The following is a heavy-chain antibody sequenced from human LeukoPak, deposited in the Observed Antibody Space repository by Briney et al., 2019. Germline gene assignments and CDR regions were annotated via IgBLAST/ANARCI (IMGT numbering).Heavy chain of an antibody. D-gene: IGHD3-9*01. V-gene: IGHV3-53*01. J-gene: IGHJ3*02. CDR3: ARLDDGLRYFDWLSRNAFDI. Sequence: PGGSLRLSYAASGFTVSSNYMSWVRQAPGKGLEWVSIIYNGGITYYADSVRGRFTISRDNAKNSLYLQMNSLRAEDTAVYYCARLDDGLRYFDWLSRNAFDIWGQGTMVTVSS. CDR2: IYNGGIT. CDR1: GFTVSSNY.